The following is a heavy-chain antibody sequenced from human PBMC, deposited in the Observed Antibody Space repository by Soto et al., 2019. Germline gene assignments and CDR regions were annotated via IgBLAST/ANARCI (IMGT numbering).Heavy chain of an antibody. V-gene: IGHV4-30-2*01. CDR1: GGSISSGGYS. CDR2: IYHSGST. CDR3: AGIAYTGGLRFDA. J-gene: IGHJ5*02. Sequence: SETLSLTCAVSGGSISSGGYSWSWIRQPPGKGLEWIGYIYHSGSTYYNPSLKSRVTISVDRSKNQFSLKLSSVTAADTAVYYCAGIAYTGGLRFDAWGPGTLVTVSS. D-gene: IGHD2-15*01.